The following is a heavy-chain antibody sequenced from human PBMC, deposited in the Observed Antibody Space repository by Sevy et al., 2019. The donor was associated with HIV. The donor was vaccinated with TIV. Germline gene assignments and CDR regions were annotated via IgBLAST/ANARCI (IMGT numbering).Heavy chain of an antibody. CDR2: ISAYNGNT. Sequence: ASVKVSCKASGYTFTSYGISWVRQAPGQGLEWMGWISAYNGNTNYAQKLQGRVTMTTDTSTSTAYMELRSLRSDDTAVYYCARDRRIYGGNSVVFWFDPWGQGTLVTVSS. J-gene: IGHJ5*02. D-gene: IGHD4-17*01. CDR1: GYTFTSYG. V-gene: IGHV1-18*01. CDR3: ARDRRIYGGNSVVFWFDP.